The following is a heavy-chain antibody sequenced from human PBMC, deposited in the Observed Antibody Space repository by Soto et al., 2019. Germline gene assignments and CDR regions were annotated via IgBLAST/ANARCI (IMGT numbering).Heavy chain of an antibody. J-gene: IGHJ4*02. CDR3: ARKTQYSSGWPPRNYFDY. Sequence: QVTLKESGPVLVKPTETLTLTCTVSGFSLSNARMGVSWIRQPPGKALEWLAHIFSNDEKSYSTSLKSRLTPSQNTSKRPVVLTMTNMDPVDTATYYCARKTQYSSGWPPRNYFDYWGQGTLVTVSS. V-gene: IGHV2-26*01. CDR2: IFSNDEK. CDR1: GFSLSNARMG. D-gene: IGHD6-19*01.